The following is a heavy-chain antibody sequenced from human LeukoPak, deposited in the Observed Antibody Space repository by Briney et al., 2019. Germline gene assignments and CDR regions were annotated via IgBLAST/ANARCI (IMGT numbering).Heavy chain of an antibody. J-gene: IGHJ3*02. V-gene: IGHV1-69*05. D-gene: IGHD1-20*01. CDR1: AGTFSSYA. CDR3: ARGGNWNLDAFDI. CDR2: IIPIFGTA. Sequence: GPTVNVSCKASAGTFSSYAISWVRQAPGQGLEWMGVIIPIFGTANYAQKFQGRVTITTDESTTTAYMELSSLSPEDTAVYYCARGGNWNLDAFDIWGQGTMVTVSS.